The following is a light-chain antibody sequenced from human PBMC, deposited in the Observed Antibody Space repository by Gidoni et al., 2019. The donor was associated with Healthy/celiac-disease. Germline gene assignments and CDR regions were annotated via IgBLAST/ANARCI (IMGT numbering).Light chain of an antibody. V-gene: IGLV1-51*01. Sequence: QSVLTQPPSVSAAPGQQVPISCSGTSSNIGNNYVSWYQQLPGTAPKLLIYDNNKRPSGIPDRCSGSKSGTSATLGITGLQTGDEADYYCGTWDSSLSANWVFGGGTKLTVL. CDR3: GTWDSSLSANWV. CDR1: SSNIGNNY. J-gene: IGLJ3*02. CDR2: DNN.